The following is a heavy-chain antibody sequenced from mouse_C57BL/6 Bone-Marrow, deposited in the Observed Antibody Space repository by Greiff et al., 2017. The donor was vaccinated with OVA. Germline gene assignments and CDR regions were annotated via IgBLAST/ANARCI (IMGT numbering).Heavy chain of an antibody. J-gene: IGHJ2*01. CDR2: IYPGDGDT. CDR3: TTGDVSCSYDY. Sequence: VQVVESGPELVKPGASVKISCKASGYAFSSSWMNWVKQRPGKGLEWIGRIYPGDGDTNYNGKFKGKATLTADKSSSTAYMQLSSLTSEDSAVYFCTTGDVSCSYDYWGQGTTLTVSS. D-gene: IGHD1-1*01. V-gene: IGHV1-82*01. CDR1: GYAFSSSW.